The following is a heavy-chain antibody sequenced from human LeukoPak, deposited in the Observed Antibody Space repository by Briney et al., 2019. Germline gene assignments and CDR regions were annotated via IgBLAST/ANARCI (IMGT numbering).Heavy chain of an antibody. CDR2: IYYSGST. V-gene: IGHV4-39*07. D-gene: IGHD3-16*02. CDR3: ARGPGYDYVWGSYHGFDY. J-gene: IGHJ4*02. CDR1: GGSINNNNYY. Sequence: SETLSLTCTVSGGSINNNNYYWGWIRQPPGKGLEWIGSIYYSGSTYFNPSLKSRVTISVDTSKNQFSLKLSSVTAADTAVYYCARGPGYDYVWGSYHGFDYWGQGTLVTVSS.